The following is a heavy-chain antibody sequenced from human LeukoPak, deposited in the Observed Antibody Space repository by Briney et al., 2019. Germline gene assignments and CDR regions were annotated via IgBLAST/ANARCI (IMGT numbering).Heavy chain of an antibody. CDR2: ISSSGSTI. J-gene: IGHJ4*02. V-gene: IGHV3-48*03. CDR1: GFTFSSYE. Sequence: GGSLRLSCAASGFTFSSYEMNWVRQAPGKGLEWVSYISSSGSTIYYAHSVKGRFTISRDNAKNSLYLQMNSLRAEDTAVYYCARERTGYFDWWGQGTLVTVSS. CDR3: ARERTGYFDW. D-gene: IGHD2-15*01.